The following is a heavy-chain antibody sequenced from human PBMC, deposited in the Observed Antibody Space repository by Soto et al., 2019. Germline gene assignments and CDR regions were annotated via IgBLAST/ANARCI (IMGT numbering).Heavy chain of an antibody. V-gene: IGHV4-39*01. Sequence: SETLSLTCTVSGGSISSSSYYWGWIRQPPGKGLEWIGSIYYSGSTYYNPSLKSRVTISVDTSKNQFSLKLSSVTAADTAVYYCASNTSIAARPLDYWGQGTLVTVSS. CDR1: GGSISSSSYY. J-gene: IGHJ4*02. CDR2: IYYSGST. D-gene: IGHD6-6*01. CDR3: ASNTSIAARPLDY.